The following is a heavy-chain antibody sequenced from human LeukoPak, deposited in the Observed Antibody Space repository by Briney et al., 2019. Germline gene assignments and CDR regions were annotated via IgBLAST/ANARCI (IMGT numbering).Heavy chain of an antibody. J-gene: IGHJ6*02. V-gene: IGHV3-48*01. D-gene: IGHD1/OR15-1a*01. CDR2: ISSGGSTI. Sequence: PGGSLRLSCVASRFTFTDYSMNWVRQAPGKGLEWVSYISSGGSTIYYGDSVRGRFTTSRDNAKNSLYLQMNSLRAEDTAVYYCARDDTGTSYTYYGMDAWGQGTTVTVSS. CDR1: RFTFTDYS. CDR3: ARDDTGTSYTYYGMDA.